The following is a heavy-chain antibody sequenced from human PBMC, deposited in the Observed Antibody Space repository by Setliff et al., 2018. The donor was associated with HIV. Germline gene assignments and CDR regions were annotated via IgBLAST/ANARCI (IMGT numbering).Heavy chain of an antibody. CDR1: GYTFSDYG. CDR3: ARRVPPIPSGDLDY. Sequence: ASVKVSCKASGYTFSDYGISWVRQAPGQGLEWMGWISAHNGRINYAQKFQGRLTMTEDTSTDTAYMDLSRLRSDDTAVYYCARRVPPIPSGDLDYWGQGTLVTVSS. V-gene: IGHV1-18*01. CDR2: ISAHNGRI. D-gene: IGHD4-17*01. J-gene: IGHJ4*02.